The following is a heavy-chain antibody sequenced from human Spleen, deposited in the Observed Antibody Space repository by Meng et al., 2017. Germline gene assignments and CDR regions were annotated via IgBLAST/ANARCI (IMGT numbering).Heavy chain of an antibody. D-gene: IGHD4-11*01. Sequence: QVPTQQGGAGLLKPSEHLSLTCVVSGGSFSDYYWSWIRQPPGKGLEWIGEINHSGSTNYTPSLESRATISVDTSQNNLSLKLSSVTAADSAVYYCARGPTTMAHDFDYWGQGTLVTVSS. CDR3: ARGPTTMAHDFDY. CDR1: GGSFSDYY. J-gene: IGHJ4*02. CDR2: INHSGST. V-gene: IGHV4-34*01.